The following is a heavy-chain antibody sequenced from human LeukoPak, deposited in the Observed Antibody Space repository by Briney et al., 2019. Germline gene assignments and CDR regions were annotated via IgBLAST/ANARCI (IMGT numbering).Heavy chain of an antibody. CDR2: ISGSGGST. CDR3: AKLAREYCSSTTCPNWFDP. V-gene: IGHV3-23*01. J-gene: IGHJ5*02. D-gene: IGHD2-2*01. Sequence: PGGSLRLSCAASGFTFTTYAMTWVRQAPGKGPEWVSAISGSGGSTYYADCVKGRFTISRDNSKNTLYLQMNSLRAEDTAVYYCAKLAREYCSSTTCPNWFDPWGQGTLVTVSS. CDR1: GFTFTTYA.